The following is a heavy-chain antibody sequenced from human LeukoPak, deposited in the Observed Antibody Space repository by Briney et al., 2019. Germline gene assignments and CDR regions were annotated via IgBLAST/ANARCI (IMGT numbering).Heavy chain of an antibody. Sequence: GESLKISFKGSGYRFTSYWIGWVRQMPGKGLEWMGVIYPGDSDTRYSPSFQGQVTISAESISTAYLQWSNLKASDTAMYYCARLLGGGFDYWGQGTLVTVSS. CDR2: IYPGDSDT. V-gene: IGHV5-51*01. CDR1: GYRFTSYW. J-gene: IGHJ4*02. CDR3: ARLLGGGFDY.